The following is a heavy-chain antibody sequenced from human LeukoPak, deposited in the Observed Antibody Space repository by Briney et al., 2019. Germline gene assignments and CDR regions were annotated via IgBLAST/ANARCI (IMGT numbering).Heavy chain of an antibody. CDR1: GYTLTSYG. J-gene: IGHJ4*02. CDR2: ISAYNGNT. D-gene: IGHD6-19*01. Sequence: ASVKVSCTASGYTLTSYGISWVRQAPGKGLEWMGCISAYNGNTIYAQKLQGRVTMTTDTSTSTAYMELRSLRSDDTAVYYCARDRSIAVASEIDYWGQGTLVTVSS. V-gene: IGHV1-18*01. CDR3: ARDRSIAVASEIDY.